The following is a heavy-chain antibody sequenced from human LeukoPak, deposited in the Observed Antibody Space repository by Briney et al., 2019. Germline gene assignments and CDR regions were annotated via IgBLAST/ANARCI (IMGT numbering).Heavy chain of an antibody. Sequence: GGSLRLSCAASGFVLSSTWMHWVRQAPGKGLVWVSRINSDATSTSYADSVRGRFTISRDDAKNTMYLQMNSLRAEDTAMYYCVRGSPGYSSSWHAYWGQGTLVTVSS. CDR1: GFVLSSTW. CDR2: INSDATST. V-gene: IGHV3-74*01. D-gene: IGHD6-13*01. J-gene: IGHJ4*02. CDR3: VRGSPGYSSSWHAY.